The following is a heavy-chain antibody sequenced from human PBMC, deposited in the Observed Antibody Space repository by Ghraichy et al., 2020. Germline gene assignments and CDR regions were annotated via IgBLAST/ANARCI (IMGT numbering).Heavy chain of an antibody. CDR2: INQDESEK. D-gene: IGHD6-19*01. J-gene: IGHJ4*02. V-gene: IGHV3-7*03. CDR1: GFTFSSYW. Sequence: GESLNISCAASGFTFSSYWMTWVRQAPGKGLEWVANINQDESEKYYVDSVKGRFTISRDNAKNSLYLQMNSLRAEDTAVYYCARELAVAGRFYFDYWGQGTLVTVSS. CDR3: ARELAVAGRFYFDY.